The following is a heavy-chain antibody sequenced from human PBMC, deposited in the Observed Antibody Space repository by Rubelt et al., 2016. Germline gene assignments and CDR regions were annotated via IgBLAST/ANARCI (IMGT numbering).Heavy chain of an antibody. V-gene: IGHV3-30*04. Sequence: QVQLVESGGGVVQPGRSLRLSCAASGFTFSSYAMHWVRQAPGKGLEWVAVISYDGSNKYYADSVKGRFTISRDNSKNTLYLQMNSLRAEDTAVYYCAREIGDWADLFDDWGQGTLVTVSS. CDR1: GFTFSSYA. J-gene: IGHJ4*02. CDR3: AREIGDWADLFDD. CDR2: ISYDGSNK. D-gene: IGHD2-21*02.